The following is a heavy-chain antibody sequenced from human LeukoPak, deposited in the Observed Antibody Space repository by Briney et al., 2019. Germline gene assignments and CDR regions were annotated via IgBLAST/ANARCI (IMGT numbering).Heavy chain of an antibody. J-gene: IGHJ4*02. CDR3: ASSEGYYYDSSGLMGY. V-gene: IGHV1-69*02. D-gene: IGHD3-22*01. CDR1: GGTFSSYT. CDR2: IIPILGIA. Sequence: GASVKVSCKASGGTFSSYTISWVRQAPGQGLEWMGRIIPILGIANYAQKFQGRVTITAGKSTSTAYMELSSLRSEDTAVYYCASSEGYYYDSSGLMGYWGQGTLVTVSS.